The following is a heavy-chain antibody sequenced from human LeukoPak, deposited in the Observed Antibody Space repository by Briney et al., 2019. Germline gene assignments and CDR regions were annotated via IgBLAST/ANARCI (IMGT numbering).Heavy chain of an antibody. V-gene: IGHV3-21*01. CDR3: VRLRRNSDTSGFYYYYDF. CDR2: ISVRSNYI. J-gene: IGHJ4*02. Sequence: GSLRLSCAASGYTFSSYSINWVRQAPGKGLEWVSSISVRSNYIYYADSVRGRFRISRDDARDSLYLQMNSLRAEDTAVYYCVRLRRNSDTSGFYYYYDFWGQGTLVTVSS. D-gene: IGHD3-22*01. CDR1: GYTFSSYS.